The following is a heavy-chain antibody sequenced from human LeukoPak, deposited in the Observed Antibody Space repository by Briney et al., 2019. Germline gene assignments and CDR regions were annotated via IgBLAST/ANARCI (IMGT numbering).Heavy chain of an antibody. CDR1: GFTFSSYE. V-gene: IGHV3-48*03. J-gene: IGHJ4*02. CDR2: ISSSGTTT. Sequence: GGSLRLSCAASGFTFSSYEMNWVRQAPGKGLEWVSYISSSGTTTYYAASVKGRFTISRDNAKNSLYLQMNSLRAGDTAVYYCARGYGSGSSHIDYWGQGTLVTVSS. D-gene: IGHD3-10*01. CDR3: ARGYGSGSSHIDY.